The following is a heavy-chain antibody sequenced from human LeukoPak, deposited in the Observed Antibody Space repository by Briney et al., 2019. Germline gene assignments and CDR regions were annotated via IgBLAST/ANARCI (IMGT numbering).Heavy chain of an antibody. V-gene: IGHV4-30-2*01. CDR1: GGSISSGGYY. J-gene: IGHJ3*02. Sequence: ESSETLSLTCTVSGGSISSGGYYWSWIRQPPGKGLEWIGYIYHSGSTYYNPSLKSRVTISVDRSKNQFSLKLSSVTAADTAVYYCAKVAFNWNDVDASDIWGQGTMVTVSS. D-gene: IGHD1-1*01. CDR3: AKVAFNWNDVDASDI. CDR2: IYHSGST.